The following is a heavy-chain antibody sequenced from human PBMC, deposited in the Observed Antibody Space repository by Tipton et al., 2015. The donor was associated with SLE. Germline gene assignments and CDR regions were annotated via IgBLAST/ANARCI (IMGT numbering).Heavy chain of an antibody. Sequence: TLSLTCTVSGGSISSSSYYWSWIRQHPGKGLEWIGYIYSSGSTYYNPSLKSRINISVDTSKNQFSLRLSSVTAGDTAVYYCARRGQGYGGNSPFGNWGQGTLVTVSS. V-gene: IGHV4-31*03. CDR3: ARRGQGYGGNSPFGN. CDR1: GGSISSSSYY. D-gene: IGHD4/OR15-4a*01. J-gene: IGHJ4*02. CDR2: IYSSGST.